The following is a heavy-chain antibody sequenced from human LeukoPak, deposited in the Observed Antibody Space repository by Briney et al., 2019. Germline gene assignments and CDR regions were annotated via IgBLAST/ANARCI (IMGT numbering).Heavy chain of an antibody. V-gene: IGHV1-2*02. Sequence: ASVKVSCKASGYTFTTYAMNWVRQAPGQGLEWMGWINPNSGGTNSAQKFQGRVTMTRDTSIITAYMELSRLRSDDTAVYFCARGYYDSSDYEYFQHWGQGTLVTVSS. D-gene: IGHD3-22*01. CDR3: ARGYYDSSDYEYFQH. CDR1: GYTFTTYA. CDR2: INPNSGGT. J-gene: IGHJ1*01.